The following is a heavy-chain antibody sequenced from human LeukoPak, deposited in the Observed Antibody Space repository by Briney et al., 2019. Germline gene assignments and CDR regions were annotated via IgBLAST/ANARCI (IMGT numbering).Heavy chain of an antibody. CDR3: VRGFRGFDI. V-gene: IGHV3-72*01. CDR1: GFKFSDYF. Sequence: GGSLRLSCATSGFKFSDYFMDWVRQAPGRGLEWVCRSTNKVNGYTTDHAASVRGRFTISRDESSLYLQMNSLKTEDTAVYYCVRGFRGFDIWGQGTMVTVSS. J-gene: IGHJ3*02. D-gene: IGHD3-10*01. CDR2: STNKVNGYTT.